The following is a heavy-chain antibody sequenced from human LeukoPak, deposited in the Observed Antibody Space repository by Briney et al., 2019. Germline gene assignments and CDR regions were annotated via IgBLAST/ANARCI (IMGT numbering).Heavy chain of an antibody. D-gene: IGHD2-2*01. V-gene: IGHV1-2*02. CDR1: GYTFTNYD. J-gene: IGHJ4*02. Sequence: ASVKVSCKASGYTFTNYDINWVRQATGQGLEWMGWMNPNGGGTNYAQKFQGRVTMTRDTSISTAYMELSRLRSDDTAVYYCARAISVVVPAAIAYWGQGTLVTVSS. CDR3: ARAISVVVPAAIAY. CDR2: MNPNGGGT.